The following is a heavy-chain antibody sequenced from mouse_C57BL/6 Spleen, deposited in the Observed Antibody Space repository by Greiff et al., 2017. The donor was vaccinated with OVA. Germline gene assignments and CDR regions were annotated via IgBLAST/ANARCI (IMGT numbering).Heavy chain of an antibody. D-gene: IGHD1-1*01. V-gene: IGHV5-15*04. Sequence: EVKLVESGGGLVQPGGSLKLSCAASGFTFSDYGMAWVRQAPRKGPEWVAFISNLAYSIYYADTVTGRFTISRENAKNTLYLEMSSLRSEDTAMYYCARQDGSSHWYFDVWGTGTTVTVSS. J-gene: IGHJ1*03. CDR1: GFTFSDYG. CDR2: ISNLAYSI. CDR3: ARQDGSSHWYFDV.